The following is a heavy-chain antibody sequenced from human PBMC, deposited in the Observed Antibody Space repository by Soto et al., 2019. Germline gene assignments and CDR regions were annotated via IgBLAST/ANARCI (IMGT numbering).Heavy chain of an antibody. Sequence: QVQLVQSGAEVKKPGSSVKVSCKASGGTFSSYAISWVRQAPGQGLEWMGGIIPIPGRANYAQKFQGRVTITADESTSTAYMELSSLRSEDTAVYYCARSQGSSTSLDIYYYYYYGMDVWGQGTTVTVSS. CDR2: IIPIPGRA. V-gene: IGHV1-69*01. D-gene: IGHD2-2*01. CDR1: GGTFSSYA. J-gene: IGHJ6*02. CDR3: ARSQGSSTSLDIYYYYYYGMDV.